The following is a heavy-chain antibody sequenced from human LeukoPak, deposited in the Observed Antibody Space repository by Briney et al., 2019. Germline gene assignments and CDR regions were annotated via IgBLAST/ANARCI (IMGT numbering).Heavy chain of an antibody. D-gene: IGHD6-19*01. Sequence: GGSLRLSCAASGFTFSIYAMHWVRQAPGKELEYVSAISSNGGSTYYANSVKGRFTISRDNYKKALYLQMDSLRADEMAVYYCSRGGWPPDYWGQGTLVTVSS. CDR2: ISSNGGST. V-gene: IGHV3-64*01. CDR3: SRGGWPPDY. CDR1: GFTFSIYA. J-gene: IGHJ4*02.